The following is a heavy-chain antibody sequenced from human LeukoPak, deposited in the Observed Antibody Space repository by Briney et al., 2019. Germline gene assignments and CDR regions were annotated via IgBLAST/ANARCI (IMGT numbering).Heavy chain of an antibody. CDR3: ARPTTVTKGYFDY. J-gene: IGHJ4*02. D-gene: IGHD4-17*01. Sequence: GGSLRLSCAASGFTFSSYEMNWVRQAPGKGLEWVSYISSSGSTIYYADSVKGRFTISRDNAKNSLYLQMNSLRAEDTAVYYCARPTTVTKGYFDYWGQGTLVTVSS. V-gene: IGHV3-48*03. CDR1: GFTFSSYE. CDR2: ISSSGSTI.